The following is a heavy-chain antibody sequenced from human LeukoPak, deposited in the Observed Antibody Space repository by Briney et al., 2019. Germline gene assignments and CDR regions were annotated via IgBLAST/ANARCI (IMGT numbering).Heavy chain of an antibody. CDR1: GFSFSGNN. D-gene: IGHD3-22*01. Sequence: SGGSLRLSCVGSGFSFSGNNMNWVRQAPGKGLEWVSGISRTSTYIYYADSVQGRFTISRDNAKNSLYLQMDSLRAEDTAVYYCARDFVNSGYYFDYWGRGTQVTVSS. CDR3: ARDFVNSGYYFDY. CDR2: ISRTSTYI. J-gene: IGHJ4*02. V-gene: IGHV3-21*01.